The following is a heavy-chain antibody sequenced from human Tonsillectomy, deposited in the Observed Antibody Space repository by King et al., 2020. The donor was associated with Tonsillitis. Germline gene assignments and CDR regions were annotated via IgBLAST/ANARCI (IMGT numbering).Heavy chain of an antibody. D-gene: IGHD3-22*01. J-gene: IGHJ4*02. CDR3: TREGLGYDSSGYFVPFDY. CDR2: IRSKAYGGTK. V-gene: IGHV3-49*05. CDR1: GFTFGDFA. Sequence: VQLVESGGGLVKPGRSLRLSCTASGFTFGDFAMSGFRQAPGKGLEGGGFIRSKAYGGTKQYAASVKGRFTISREDANSIAYLQMNSLKTEDTAVYYCTREGLGYDSSGYFVPFDYWGQGTLVTVSS.